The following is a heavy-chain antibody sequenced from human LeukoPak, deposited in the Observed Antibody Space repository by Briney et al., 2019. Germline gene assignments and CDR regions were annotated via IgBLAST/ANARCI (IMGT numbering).Heavy chain of an antibody. CDR2: IYYSGST. CDR3: ARVPHTRKYYYDSSGYYSLAFDI. J-gene: IGHJ3*02. D-gene: IGHD3-22*01. CDR1: GGSISSGGYY. V-gene: IGHV4-31*03. Sequence: PSETLSLTCTVSGGSISSGGYYWSWIRQHPGKGLEWIGYIYYSGSTYYNPSLKSRVTISVDTSKNQFSLKLSSVTAADTAVYYCARVPHTRKYYYDSSGYYSLAFDIWGQGTMVTVSS.